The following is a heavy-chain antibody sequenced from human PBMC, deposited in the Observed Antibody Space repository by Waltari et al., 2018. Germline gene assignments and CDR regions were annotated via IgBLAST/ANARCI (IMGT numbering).Heavy chain of an antibody. V-gene: IGHV4-34*01. CDR1: GGSFSGSY. Sequence: QVQLQQWGAGLLKPSETLSLTCAVYGGSFSGSYWSWIRQPPGKGLEWIGEINHSGSTNYNPSLKSRVTISVDTSKNQFSLKLSSVTAADTAVYYCARGRYSGSYLRDFDYWGQGTLVTVSS. CDR2: INHSGST. D-gene: IGHD1-26*01. J-gene: IGHJ4*02. CDR3: ARGRYSGSYLRDFDY.